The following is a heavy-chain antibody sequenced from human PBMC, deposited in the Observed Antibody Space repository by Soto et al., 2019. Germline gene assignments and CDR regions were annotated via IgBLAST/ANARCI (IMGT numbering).Heavy chain of an antibody. CDR2: ISGSGTTI. J-gene: IGHJ6*04. CDR1: GFTFSGYE. CDR3: AREVTVFGVISPTPMDV. Sequence: GGSLRLSCAASGFTFSGYEMNWVRQAPGKGLEWISYISGSGTTIYYADSVKGRFTISRDNDKKSLYLQMNSLRAEDTAVYYCAREVTVFGVISPTPMDVSGKGTKVTSPQ. D-gene: IGHD3-3*01. V-gene: IGHV3-48*03.